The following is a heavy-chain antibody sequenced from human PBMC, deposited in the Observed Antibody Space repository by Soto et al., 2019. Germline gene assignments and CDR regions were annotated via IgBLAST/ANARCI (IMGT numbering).Heavy chain of an antibody. CDR1: GFTFSSYA. CDR2: ISGSGGST. J-gene: IGHJ5*02. D-gene: IGHD2-21*01. V-gene: IGHV3-23*01. Sequence: HPGGSLRLSCAASGFTFSSYAMSWVRQAPGKGLEWVSAISGSGGSTYYADSVKGRFTISRDNSKNTLYLQMNSLRAEDTAVYYCAKDPPLRHIVTTMPGPQGARLWNWFDPWGQGTLVTVSS. CDR3: AKDPPLRHIVTTMPGPQGARLWNWFDP.